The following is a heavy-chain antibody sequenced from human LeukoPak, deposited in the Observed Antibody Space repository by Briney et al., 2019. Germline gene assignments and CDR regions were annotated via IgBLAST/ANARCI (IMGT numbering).Heavy chain of an antibody. CDR1: GFTFSTYA. J-gene: IGHJ4*02. CDR2: IRGNGGAT. V-gene: IGHV3-23*01. Sequence: PGGSLRLYCAASGFTFSTYAMTWVRQAPGKGLEWFSAIRGNGGATYYEDSVNGRFTISRDNSKNTLYLQMNSLRGEDTAVYYCAKDHYDILTGPYDNWGQGTLVILSS. CDR3: AKDHYDILTGPYDN. D-gene: IGHD3-9*01.